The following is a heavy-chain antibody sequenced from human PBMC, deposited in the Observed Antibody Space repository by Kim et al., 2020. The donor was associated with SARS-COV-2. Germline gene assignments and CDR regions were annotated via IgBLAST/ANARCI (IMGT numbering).Heavy chain of an antibody. CDR2: GST. J-gene: IGHJ4*02. V-gene: IGHV4-59*09. CDR3: ARGQYFFDY. Sequence: GSTNYNPALKSRVTISVATSKNQFSLKLSSVTAADTAVYYCARGQYFFDYWGQGTRVTVSS.